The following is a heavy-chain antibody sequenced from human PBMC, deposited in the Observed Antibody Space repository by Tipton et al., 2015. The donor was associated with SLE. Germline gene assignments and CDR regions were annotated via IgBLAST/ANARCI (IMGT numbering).Heavy chain of an antibody. CDR1: GYTFTSYG. CDR3: ARGGYCSSTSCYTRGALGY. D-gene: IGHD2-2*02. J-gene: IGHJ4*02. V-gene: IGHV1-18*01. Sequence: QLMQSGPEVKKPGASVKVSCKASGYTFTSYGISWVRQAPGQGLEWMGWISAYNGNTNYAQKLQGRVTMTTDTSTSTAYMELRSLRSDDTAVYYCARGGYCSSTSCYTRGALGYWGQGTLVTVSS. CDR2: ISAYNGNT.